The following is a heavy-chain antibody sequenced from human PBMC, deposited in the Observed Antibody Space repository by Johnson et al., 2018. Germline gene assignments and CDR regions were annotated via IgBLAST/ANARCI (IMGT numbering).Heavy chain of an antibody. V-gene: IGHV3-33*01. J-gene: IGHJ4*02. D-gene: IGHD3-10*01. CDR3: ARGGGYYYGSGSYCDY. CDR1: GFTFSSYG. CDR2: FWNDGTNK. Sequence: QVQLVESGGGVVQPGRSLRLSCAASGFTFSSYGMHWVRQAPGMGLEWVAVFWNDGTNKYYVDSVKGRFTISRDDSKNTLYLQMNSLRAEDTAAYSCARGGGYYYGSGSYCDYWGQGTLVTVSS.